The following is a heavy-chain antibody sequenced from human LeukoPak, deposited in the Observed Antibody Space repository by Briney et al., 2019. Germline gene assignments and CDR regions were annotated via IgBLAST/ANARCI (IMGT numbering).Heavy chain of an antibody. D-gene: IGHD3-10*01. CDR1: GFTFSSYS. Sequence: GGFLRLSCAASGFTFSSYSMNWVRQAPGKGLEWVSSISSSSSYIYYADSVKGRFTISKDNAKNSPYLQMNSLRAEDTAVYYCARDTEKGDNDGSGSYYPTPHGYWGQGTLVTVSS. J-gene: IGHJ4*02. CDR2: ISSSSSYI. V-gene: IGHV3-21*01. CDR3: ARDTEKGDNDGSGSYYPTPHGY.